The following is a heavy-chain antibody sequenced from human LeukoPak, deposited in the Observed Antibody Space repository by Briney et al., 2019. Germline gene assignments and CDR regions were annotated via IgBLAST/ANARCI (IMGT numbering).Heavy chain of an antibody. D-gene: IGHD3-22*01. CDR2: ISAYNGNT. CDR1: GYTFTSYG. CDR3: ARDLDSSGYHLNDAFDI. V-gene: IGHV1-18*01. J-gene: IGHJ3*02. Sequence: ASVKVSCKASGYTFTSYGISWVRQAPGQGLEWMGWISAYNGNTNYAQKLQGRVTMTTDTSTSTAYMELRSLRSDDTAVYYCARDLDSSGYHLNDAFDIWGQGTMVTVSS.